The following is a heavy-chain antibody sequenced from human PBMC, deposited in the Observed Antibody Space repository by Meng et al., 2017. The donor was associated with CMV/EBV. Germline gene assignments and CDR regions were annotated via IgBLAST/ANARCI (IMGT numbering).Heavy chain of an antibody. CDR2: INPSGGST. Sequence: VRRLTFGAEVKKPWVSVKVSCKASGYTFTSSYMHWVRQAPGQGLEWMGIINPSGGSTSYAQKFQGRVTMTRDTSTSTVYMELSSLRSEDTAVYYCALAEYSSSLFDYWGQGTLVTVSS. CDR3: ALAEYSSSLFDY. D-gene: IGHD6-13*01. J-gene: IGHJ4*02. V-gene: IGHV1-46*01. CDR1: GYTFTSSY.